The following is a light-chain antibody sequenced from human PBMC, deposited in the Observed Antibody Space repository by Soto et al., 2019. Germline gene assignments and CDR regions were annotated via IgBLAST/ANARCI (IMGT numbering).Light chain of an antibody. CDR2: QVT. CDR3: TSYSSSDIFYV. CDR1: SSDVGGYNF. Sequence: QSVLTQPPSASGSPGQSVTISCTGTSSDVGGYNFVSWYQQHPGKAPKLLIYQVTNRPSRVSNRFSGSKSGNTASLTISGLQADDEADYYCTSYSSSDIFYVFGTGTKVTVL. V-gene: IGLV2-14*01. J-gene: IGLJ1*01.